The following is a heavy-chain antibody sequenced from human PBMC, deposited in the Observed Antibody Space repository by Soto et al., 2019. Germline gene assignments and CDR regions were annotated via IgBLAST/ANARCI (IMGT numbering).Heavy chain of an antibody. J-gene: IGHJ5*02. Sequence: SGPTLVNPTQTLTLTCTFSGFSLSTSGVGVGWIRQPPGEALEWLAVIYWDDDKRYGPSLKSRLTITKDTSKNQVVLTMTDMDPVDTATYYCARAPYYGSGSYYNARFDPWGQGTLVTVSS. CDR3: ARAPYYGSGSYYNARFDP. CDR1: GFSLSTSGVG. CDR2: IYWDDDK. V-gene: IGHV2-5*05. D-gene: IGHD3-10*01.